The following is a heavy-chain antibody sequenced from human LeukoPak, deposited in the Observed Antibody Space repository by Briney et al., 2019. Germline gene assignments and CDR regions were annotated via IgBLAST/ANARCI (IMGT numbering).Heavy chain of an antibody. CDR1: GLAFNNYW. D-gene: IGHD1-26*01. CDR3: ATDSRIVGATGSSDY. V-gene: IGHV3-7*03. CDR2: IKQDGSEK. J-gene: IGHJ4*02. Sequence: GGSLRLSCAASGLAFNNYWMSWVRQAPGKGLEWVANIKQDGSEKHFVDSVKGRFIISRDNAKNSLCLQMTSLRAEDTAVYYCATDSRIVGATGSSDYWGQGTLVIVSS.